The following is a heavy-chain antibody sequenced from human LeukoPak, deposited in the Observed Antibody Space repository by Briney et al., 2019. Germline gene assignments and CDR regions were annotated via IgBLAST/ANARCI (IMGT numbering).Heavy chain of an antibody. V-gene: IGHV4-39*07. CDR1: GGSISSSSSY. J-gene: IGHJ4*02. Sequence: SETLSLTCSVSGGSISSSSSYWGWIRQPPGKGLEWIGSIYYSGSTYYNPSLKSRVTISVDTSKNQFSLKLSSVTAADTAVYYCARDAIAAAGTFEYWGQGTLVTVSS. CDR3: ARDAIAAAGTFEY. D-gene: IGHD6-13*01. CDR2: IYYSGST.